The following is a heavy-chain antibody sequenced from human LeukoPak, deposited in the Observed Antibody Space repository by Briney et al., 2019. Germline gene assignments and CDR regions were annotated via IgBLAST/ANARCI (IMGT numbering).Heavy chain of an antibody. CDR3: XXXXXXXFGVVPSYYFDY. V-gene: IGHV3-9*01. J-gene: IGHJ4*02. D-gene: IGHD3-3*01. CDR2: ISWNSGSI. CDR1: GFTFSSYS. Sequence: GGSLRLSCAASGFTFSSYSMNWVRQAPGKGLEWVSGISWNSGSIGYADSVKGRFTISRDNAKNSLYLQMNSLRAEDTALYYXXXXXXXXFGVVPSYYFDYWGQGTLVTVSS.